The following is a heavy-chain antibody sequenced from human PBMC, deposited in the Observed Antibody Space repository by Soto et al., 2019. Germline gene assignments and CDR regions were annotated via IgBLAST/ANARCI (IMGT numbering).Heavy chain of an antibody. V-gene: IGHV3-23*01. Sequence: EVQLLESGGGLVQPGGSLRLSCAASGFTFSSYAMSWVRQAPGKGLEWVSAISGSGGSTYYADSVKGRFTISRDNSKNTLYLPMHSLKPNVTAVQYIAKVLTRGYRHGYRHAIGFFSVYLGHRTMVIVSS. J-gene: IGHJ4*01. CDR3: AKVLTRGYRHGYRHAIGFFSVY. D-gene: IGHD5-18*01. CDR1: GFTFSSYA. CDR2: ISGSGGST.